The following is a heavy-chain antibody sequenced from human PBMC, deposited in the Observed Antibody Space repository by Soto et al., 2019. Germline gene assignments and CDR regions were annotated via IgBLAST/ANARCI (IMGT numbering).Heavy chain of an antibody. CDR2: ISAYNGNT. CDR1: GYTFTRYG. J-gene: IGHJ4*02. V-gene: IGHV1-18*01. D-gene: IGHD2-2*01. CDR3: ARGYCSSTSCYPFDY. Sequence: GASVKVSCKASGYTFTRYGISWARQAPGQGLEWMGWISAYNGNTNYAQKLQGRVTMTTDTSTNTAYMDLRSLRSDDTAVYYCARGYCSSTSCYPFDYWGQGTLVTVSS.